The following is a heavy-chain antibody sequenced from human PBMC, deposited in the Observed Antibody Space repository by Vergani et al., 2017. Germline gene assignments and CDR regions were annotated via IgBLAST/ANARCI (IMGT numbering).Heavy chain of an antibody. CDR3: AREIRYCSSTSCYIRFDY. CDR2: IYYSGSP. J-gene: IGHJ4*02. V-gene: IGHV4-61*10. CDR1: GGSVSSGSYY. Sequence: QVQLQESGPGLVKPSETLSLTCTVSGGSVSSGSYYWSWIRQPAGKGLEWIGYIYYSGSPNYNPSLKSRVTISVDTSKNQFSLKLSSVTAADTAVYYCAREIRYCSSTSCYIRFDYWGQGTLVTVSS. D-gene: IGHD2-2*02.